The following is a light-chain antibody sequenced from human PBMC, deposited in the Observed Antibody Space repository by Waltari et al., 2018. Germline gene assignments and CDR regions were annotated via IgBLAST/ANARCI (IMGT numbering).Light chain of an antibody. Sequence: DIQMTQSPSSLSASVGDRVTITCRASQTINSYLNWYQQKPGKAPNLLIYAASSLQSGVPSRFSGSGSGRDFTLIITSLQPEDFATYYCQESYSFTRTFGQGTKVEIK. CDR1: QTINSY. CDR3: QESYSFTRT. V-gene: IGKV1-39*01. CDR2: AAS. J-gene: IGKJ1*01.